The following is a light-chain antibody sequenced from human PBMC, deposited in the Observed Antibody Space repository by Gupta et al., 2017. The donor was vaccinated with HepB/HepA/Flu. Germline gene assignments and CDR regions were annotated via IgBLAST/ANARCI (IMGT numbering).Light chain of an antibody. CDR2: GAS. Sequence: EIVMTQSPATLSVSPGERVTLSCRASQSININLAWYQQKPGQAPRLLIFGASIRATGVTDRFSGSGSGTDFSLTISSLQSEDFAVYYCHQDEYLWAFGQGTQVEFK. J-gene: IGKJ1*01. V-gene: IGKV3-15*01. CDR1: QSININ. CDR3: HQDEYLWA.